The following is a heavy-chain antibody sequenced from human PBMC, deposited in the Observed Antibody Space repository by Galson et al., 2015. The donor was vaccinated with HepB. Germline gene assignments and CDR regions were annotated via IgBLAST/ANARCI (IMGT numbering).Heavy chain of an antibody. D-gene: IGHD5-18*01. V-gene: IGHV3-66*04. J-gene: IGHJ4*02. CDR1: GFTVSSNY. CDR3: ARLRGTAMVFDY. Sequence: SLRLSCAASGFTVSSNYMSWVRQAPGKGLEWVSVIYSGGSTYYADSVKGRFTISRDNSKNTLYLQMNSLRAEDTAVYYCARLRGTAMVFDYWGQGTLVTVSS. CDR2: IYSGGST.